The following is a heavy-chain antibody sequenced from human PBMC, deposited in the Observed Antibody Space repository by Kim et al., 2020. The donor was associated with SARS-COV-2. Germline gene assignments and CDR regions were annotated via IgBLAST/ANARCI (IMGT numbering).Heavy chain of an antibody. D-gene: IGHD3-9*01. Sequence: GGSLRLSCAASGFTFSDYYMSWIRQAPGKGLEWVSYISSSGSTIYYADSVKGRFTISRDNAKNSLHLQMNSLRAEDTAVYYCARDGYYDILTGYSSGGMDVWGQGTTVTVS. CDR3: ARDGYYDILTGYSSGGMDV. CDR2: ISSSGSTI. V-gene: IGHV3-11*01. J-gene: IGHJ6*02. CDR1: GFTFSDYY.